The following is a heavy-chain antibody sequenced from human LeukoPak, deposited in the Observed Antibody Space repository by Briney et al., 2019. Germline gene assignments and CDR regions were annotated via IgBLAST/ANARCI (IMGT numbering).Heavy chain of an antibody. CDR2: IYYSGST. V-gene: IGHV4-39*07. CDR1: GGSISSSSYY. J-gene: IGHJ4*02. D-gene: IGHD1-26*01. Sequence: SETLSLTCTVSGGSISSSSYYWGWIRQPPGKGLEWIGSIYYSGSTYYNPSLKSRVTISVDTSKNQFSLKLSSVTAADTAVYYCARGADIPPSGSYYVYWGQGTLVTVSS. CDR3: ARGADIPPSGSYYVY.